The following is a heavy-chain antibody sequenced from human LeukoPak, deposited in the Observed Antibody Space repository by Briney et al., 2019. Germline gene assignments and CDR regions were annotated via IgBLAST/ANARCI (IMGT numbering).Heavy chain of an antibody. CDR3: ARGSGSYYYGMDV. D-gene: IGHD1-26*01. V-gene: IGHV4-59*01. Sequence: SETLSLTCTVSGGSISSYYWSWIRQPPGKGLEWIGYIYYSGSTNYNPSPKSRVTISVDTSKNQFSLKLSSVTAADTAVYYCARGSGSYYYGMDVWGQGTTVTVSS. CDR1: GGSISSYY. CDR2: IYYSGST. J-gene: IGHJ6*02.